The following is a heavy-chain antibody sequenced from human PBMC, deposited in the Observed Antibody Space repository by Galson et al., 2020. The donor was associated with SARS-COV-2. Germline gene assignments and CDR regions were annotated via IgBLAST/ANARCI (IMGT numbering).Heavy chain of an antibody. D-gene: IGHD3-10*01. Sequence: SLKISCEASGFTFSTYGMVWVRQAPGTGLEWVAVIWYDGSNQYYADSVKGRFTISRDNSKNTLYLQLNSLRADDTAVYYCARGSSSHAFDIWGQGTMVTVSS. V-gene: IGHV3-33*01. CDR1: GFTFSTYG. J-gene: IGHJ3*02. CDR3: ARGSSSHAFDI. CDR2: IWYDGSNQ.